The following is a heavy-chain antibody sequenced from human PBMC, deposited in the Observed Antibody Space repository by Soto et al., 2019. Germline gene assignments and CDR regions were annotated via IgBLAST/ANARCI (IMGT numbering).Heavy chain of an antibody. D-gene: IGHD2-15*01. J-gene: IGHJ4*02. V-gene: IGHV4-30-4*08. CDR1: GGCLSSGVYY. Sequence: SETMSLACTVSGGCLSSGVYYWSWIRQPPGKGLEWIGYMYKSESTYYNPSLKSRVTISLDTSKNQFSLKLSSVTAADTAVYYCARCASSCSLGFWGKGTLVTVSP. CDR3: ARCASSCSLGF. CDR2: MYKSEST.